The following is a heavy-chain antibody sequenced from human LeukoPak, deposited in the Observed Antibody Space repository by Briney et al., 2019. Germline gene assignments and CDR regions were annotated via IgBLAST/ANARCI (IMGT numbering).Heavy chain of an antibody. Sequence: GASVKVSCKASGYTFTSYDINWVRQATGQGLEWMGWINPNSGNTGYAQKFQGRVTITRNTSISTAYMELSSLRSEDTAVYYCAREGGGYCTNGVCYAFDIWGQGTMVTVSS. J-gene: IGHJ3*02. CDR3: AREGGGYCTNGVCYAFDI. CDR2: INPNSGNT. CDR1: GYTFTSYD. V-gene: IGHV1-8*03. D-gene: IGHD2-8*01.